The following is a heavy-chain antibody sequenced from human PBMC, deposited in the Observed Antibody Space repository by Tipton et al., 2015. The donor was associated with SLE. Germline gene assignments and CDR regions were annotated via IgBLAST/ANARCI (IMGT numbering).Heavy chain of an antibody. CDR1: GYLITSGYY. Sequence: LRLSCGVSGYLITSGYYWGWIRQPPGKGLEWIGSIHHSGTSHYNPSLKSRVTISVDTSKNQISLNLSSVSVADSAVYYCARGGIAAAGTLDYWGQGTLVTVSS. D-gene: IGHD6-13*01. V-gene: IGHV4-38-2*01. CDR3: ARGGIAAAGTLDY. CDR2: IHHSGTS. J-gene: IGHJ4*02.